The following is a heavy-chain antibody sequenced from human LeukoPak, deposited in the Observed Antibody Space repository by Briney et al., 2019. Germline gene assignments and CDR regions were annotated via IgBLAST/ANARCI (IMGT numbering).Heavy chain of an antibody. Sequence: SETLSLTCAVYGGSFSGYYWSWIRQPPGKGLEWIGEINDSGSTKYNPSLKGRVTISIDTSKNQFSLKVTSVTAADTAVYYCARVKDPGGYYYYYYMDVWGKGTTVTVSS. CDR3: ARVKDPGGYYYYYYMDV. CDR1: GGSFSGYY. J-gene: IGHJ6*03. CDR2: INDSGST. D-gene: IGHD3-16*01. V-gene: IGHV4-34*01.